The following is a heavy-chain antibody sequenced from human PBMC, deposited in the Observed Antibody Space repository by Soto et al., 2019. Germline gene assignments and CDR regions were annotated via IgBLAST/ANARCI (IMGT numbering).Heavy chain of an antibody. D-gene: IGHD3-10*01. CDR1: GFTFSSYA. CDR2: ISGSGGST. Sequence: EVQLLESGGGLVQPGGSLRLSCAASGFTFSSYAMSWVRQAPGKGLEWVSAISGSGGSTYYADSVKGRFTISRDNSKNPLYLQMNSLRAEDTAVYYCAKPRGGAIIRDYWGQGTLVTVSS. V-gene: IGHV3-23*01. J-gene: IGHJ4*02. CDR3: AKPRGGAIIRDY.